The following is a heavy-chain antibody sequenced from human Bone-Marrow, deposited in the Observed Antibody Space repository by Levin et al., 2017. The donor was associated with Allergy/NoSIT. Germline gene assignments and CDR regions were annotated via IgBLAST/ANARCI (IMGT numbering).Heavy chain of an antibody. J-gene: IGHJ5*02. Sequence: GESLKISCAASRITFYFDLYGMIWVRQAPGKGLEWVSGITGSGGQTYYADSVKGRFTMSRDNSKNRVFLQMKTVRAEDAAIYYCARDWTAAIGTTSWFGPWGQGTRVTVS. CDR2: ITGSGGQT. CDR3: ARDWTAAIGTTSWFGP. D-gene: IGHD3/OR15-3a*01. V-gene: IGHV3-23*01. CDR1: RITFYFDLYG.